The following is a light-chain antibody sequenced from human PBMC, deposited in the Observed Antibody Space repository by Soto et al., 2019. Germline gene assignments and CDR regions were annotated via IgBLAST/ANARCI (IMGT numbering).Light chain of an antibody. J-gene: IGKJ1*01. CDR2: DAS. CDR1: RSVTDY. CDR3: QQRGDWPWT. Sequence: ETVLTHSPATLSLSPGERATLSCRASRSVTDYLAWYQQKPGQAPRLLIYDASNRATGIPARFSGSGSGTDFTLTISSLEPEDFAVYYCQQRGDWPWTFGQGTKVDIK. V-gene: IGKV3-11*01.